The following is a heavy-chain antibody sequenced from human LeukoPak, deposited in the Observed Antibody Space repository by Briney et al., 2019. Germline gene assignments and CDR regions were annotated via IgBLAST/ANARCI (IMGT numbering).Heavy chain of an antibody. CDR1: GFTFSSYW. D-gene: IGHD6-13*01. CDR2: INSDGSST. J-gene: IGHJ2*01. Sequence: GGSLRLSCAASGFTFSSYWMHWVRQAPGKGLVWVSRINSDGSSTSYADSVKGRFTISRDNAKNTLYPQMSSLRAEDTAVYYCARDRGSSSSLKLIWYFDLWGRGTLVTVSS. CDR3: ARDRGSSSSLKLIWYFDL. V-gene: IGHV3-74*01.